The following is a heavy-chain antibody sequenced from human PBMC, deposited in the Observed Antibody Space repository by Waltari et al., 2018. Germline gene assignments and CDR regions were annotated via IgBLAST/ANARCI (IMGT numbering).Heavy chain of an antibody. J-gene: IGHJ6*02. V-gene: IGHV3-23*01. Sequence: EVQLLESGGGLVQPGGSLRLSCATSGFTFSSYAMSWVRQAPGRGLEWVSDISGRGGSTYYADSWKGRVTISRDNSKNTLYLQMNSLRAEDTAVYYCAKDKVTTPHYGMDVWGQGTTVTVSS. CDR2: ISGRGGST. CDR3: AKDKVTTPHYGMDV. CDR1: GFTFSSYA. D-gene: IGHD4-17*01.